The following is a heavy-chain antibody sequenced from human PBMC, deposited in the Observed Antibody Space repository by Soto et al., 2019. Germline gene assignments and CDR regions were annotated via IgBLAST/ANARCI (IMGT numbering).Heavy chain of an antibody. J-gene: IGHJ4*02. V-gene: IGHV4-59*01. CDR1: GGSISSYY. Sequence: QVQLQESGPGLVKPSETLSLTCTVSGGSISSYYWSWIRQPPGKGLEWIGYIYYSGSTNYNPSLKSRVTISVDTSKNQFSLKLSSVTAADTAVYYCARARITMIVAGPVPYFDYWGQGTLVTVSS. D-gene: IGHD3-22*01. CDR2: IYYSGST. CDR3: ARARITMIVAGPVPYFDY.